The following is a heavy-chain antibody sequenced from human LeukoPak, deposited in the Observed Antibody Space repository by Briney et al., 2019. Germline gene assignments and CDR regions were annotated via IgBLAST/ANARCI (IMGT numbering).Heavy chain of an antibody. Sequence: ASVKVSCKGSGYTFATYGINWVRQVPGQGLEWMGWINTDNGNTNYGQKVQGRVTVTADTSTGTAFMELSSLRSEDTAVYYCARSSRRLHEGYFDYWGQGTLVTVSS. CDR2: INTDNGNT. V-gene: IGHV1-18*04. D-gene: IGHD5-24*01. CDR3: ARSSRRLHEGYFDY. CDR1: GYTFATYG. J-gene: IGHJ4*02.